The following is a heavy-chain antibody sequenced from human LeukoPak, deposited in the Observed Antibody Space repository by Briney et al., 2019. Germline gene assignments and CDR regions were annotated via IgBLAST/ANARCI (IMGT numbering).Heavy chain of an antibody. D-gene: IGHD4-11*01. V-gene: IGHV1-18*01. CDR1: GYTFTSYS. CDR2: ISAYNRNA. CDR3: ARDFPPNYTNNYEKRYFDY. Sequence: GASVKVSCKTSGYTFTSYSISWVRQAPGQGLEWMGWISAYNRNANYAQRFQGRVTMTTETSTTTAYMEVRSLTPDDTAVYYCARDFPPNYTNNYEKRYFDYWGQGTLVTVSS. J-gene: IGHJ4*02.